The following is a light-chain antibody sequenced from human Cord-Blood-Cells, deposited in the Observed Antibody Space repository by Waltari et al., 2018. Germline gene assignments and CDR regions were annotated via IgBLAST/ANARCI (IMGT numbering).Light chain of an antibody. CDR3: QQRSNWPT. CDR2: DAS. Sequence: ELVLTQSPATLPLSPGDRATLTCRASPSVSSYLAWYQQKPGQAPRLLLYDASNRATGIPARFSGSGSGTDFTLTISSLEPEDFAVYYCQQRSNWPTFGQGTKVEIK. CDR1: PSVSSY. V-gene: IGKV3-11*01. J-gene: IGKJ1*01.